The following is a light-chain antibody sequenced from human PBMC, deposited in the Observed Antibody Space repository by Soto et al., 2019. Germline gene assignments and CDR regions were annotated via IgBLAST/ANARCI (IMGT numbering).Light chain of an antibody. J-gene: IGLJ1*01. Sequence: QSALAQPASVSASPGQSITISCTGTGSDVGGYDYVSWYQQYPGKPPTLMIYEVTNRPSGVSNRFSGSKSSNTASLTISELQAEDEADYYCCSYSHTKSLYVFGTRTKVTGL. CDR2: EVT. CDR3: CSYSHTKSLYV. V-gene: IGLV2-14*01. CDR1: GSDVGGYDY.